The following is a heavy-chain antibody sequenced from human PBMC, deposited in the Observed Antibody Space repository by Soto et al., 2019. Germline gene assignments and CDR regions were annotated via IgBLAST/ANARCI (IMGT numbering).Heavy chain of an antibody. D-gene: IGHD1-7*01. CDR1: GFTFSNAW. V-gene: IGHV3-15*01. CDR3: TTDGTWHYVPESYY. Sequence: EVQLVESGGGLVKPGGSLRLSCAASGFTFSNAWMSWVRQAPGKGLEWVGRIKSKTDGGTTDYAAPVKGRFTISRDDSKNTLYLQMTSLKTEDTAVYYCTTDGTWHYVPESYYWGQGTLVTVSS. J-gene: IGHJ4*02. CDR2: IKSKTDGGTT.